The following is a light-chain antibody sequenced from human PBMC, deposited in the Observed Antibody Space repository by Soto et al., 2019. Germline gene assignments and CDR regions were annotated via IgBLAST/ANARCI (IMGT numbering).Light chain of an antibody. CDR2: EVD. V-gene: IGLV2-8*01. J-gene: IGLJ3*02. CDR1: SSDVGGYNY. CDR3: SSYAGTHNWV. Sequence: QSALTQPPCASGSPGQSVTISCTGTSSDVGGYNYVSWYQQHPGKGPKLIISEVDKRPSGVPDRVSGSKSGNTASLTVSGLQAEDEADYHCSSYAGTHNWVFGGGTKVTVL.